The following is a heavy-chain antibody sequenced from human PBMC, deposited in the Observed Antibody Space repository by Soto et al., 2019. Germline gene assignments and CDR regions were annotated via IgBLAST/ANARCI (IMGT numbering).Heavy chain of an antibody. J-gene: IGHJ4*02. CDR1: GYTFTSYG. CDR2: ISAYNGNT. D-gene: IGHD3-10*01. V-gene: IGHV1-18*01. CDR3: ARDQNYYGSGSSSGY. Sequence: ASVKVSCKASGYTFTSYGISWVRQAPGQGLEWMGWISAYNGNTNYAQKLQGRVTMTTDTSTSTAYMELRSLRSDDTAVYYCARDQNYYGSGSSSGYWGQGTLVTVSS.